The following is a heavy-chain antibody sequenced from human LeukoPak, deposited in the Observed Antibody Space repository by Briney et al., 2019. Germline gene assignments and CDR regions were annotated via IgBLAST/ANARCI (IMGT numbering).Heavy chain of an antibody. CDR1: GFTFSSYG. CDR3: ANGYCSSTSCYPNY. V-gene: IGHV3-30*18. D-gene: IGHD2-2*01. J-gene: IGHJ4*02. CDR2: ISYDGSNK. Sequence: PGRSLRLSCAASGFTFSSYGMHWVRQAPGKGLEWVAVISYDGSNKYYADSVKGRFTISRDNSKNTLYLQMNSLRAEDTAVYYCANGYCSSTSCYPNYWGQGTLVTVSS.